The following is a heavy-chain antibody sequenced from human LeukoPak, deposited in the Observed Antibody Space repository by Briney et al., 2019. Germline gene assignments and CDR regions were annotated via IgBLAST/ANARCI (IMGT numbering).Heavy chain of an antibody. J-gene: IGHJ6*02. D-gene: IGHD4-17*01. CDR1: GFTFSDHY. CDR3: ARDWSVTYYGMDV. CDR2: TRNKANSYTT. V-gene: IGHV3-72*01. Sequence: GGSLRLSCAASGFTFSDHYMDWVRQAPGKGLEWVGRTRNKANSYTTEYAASVKGRFTISRDDSKNSLYLQMNSLKTEDMAVYYCARDWSVTYYGMDVWGQGTTVTVSS.